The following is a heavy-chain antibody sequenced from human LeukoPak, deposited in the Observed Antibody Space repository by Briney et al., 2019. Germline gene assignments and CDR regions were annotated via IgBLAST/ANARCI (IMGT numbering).Heavy chain of an antibody. CDR1: GYTFTSYD. V-gene: IGHV1-8*03. J-gene: IGHJ4*02. CDR3: ARDWASRYDSSGYIDY. D-gene: IGHD3-22*01. CDR2: MNPNSGNT. Sequence: ASVKVSCKASGYTFTSYDINWVRQATGQGLAWMGWMNPNSGNTGYAQKFQGRVTITRNTSISTAYMELSSLRSEDTAVYYCARDWASRYDSSGYIDYWGQGTLVTVSS.